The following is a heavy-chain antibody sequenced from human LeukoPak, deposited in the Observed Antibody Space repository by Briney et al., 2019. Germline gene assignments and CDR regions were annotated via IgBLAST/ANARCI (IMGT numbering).Heavy chain of an antibody. D-gene: IGHD3-22*01. V-gene: IGHV1-69*04. Sequence: SVKVSCKASGGTFSSYAISWVRQAPGQGLEWMGRIIPILGIANYAQKFQGRVTITADKSTSTAYMGLSSLRSEDTAVYYCARAYYDSSGYYYWGQGTLVTVSS. J-gene: IGHJ4*02. CDR2: IIPILGIA. CDR1: GGTFSSYA. CDR3: ARAYYDSSGYYY.